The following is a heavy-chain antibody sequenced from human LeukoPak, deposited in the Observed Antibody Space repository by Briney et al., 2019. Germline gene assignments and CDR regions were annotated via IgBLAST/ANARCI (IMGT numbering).Heavy chain of an antibody. D-gene: IGHD3-16*02. CDR2: IISKAYGGTT. Sequence: PGRSLRLSCTASGFTLGGYAMSWVRQAPGKGLEWVGFIISKAYGGTTAHAAPGKGRFTISRDDSKSIAYLQMNSLKTEDTAVYYCTRVAYDYVWGSYRYIDYWGQGTLVTVSS. V-gene: IGHV3-49*04. CDR1: GFTLGGYA. CDR3: TRVAYDYVWGSYRYIDY. J-gene: IGHJ4*02.